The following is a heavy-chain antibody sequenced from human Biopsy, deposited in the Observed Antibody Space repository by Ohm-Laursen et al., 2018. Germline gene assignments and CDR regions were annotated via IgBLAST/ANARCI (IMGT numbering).Heavy chain of an antibody. V-gene: IGHV4-39*01. Sequence: SDTLSLTCSVSGVSISSTTYYWGWIRQPPGKGLEWIGSIHYSGTTYYHAPLRSRVTISVDKSKNQFSLKLTSVTAAETAVYYCARQGEWEHFADYWGQGTVVSVSS. J-gene: IGHJ4*02. D-gene: IGHD1-26*01. CDR1: GVSISSTTYY. CDR2: IHYSGTT. CDR3: ARQGEWEHFADY.